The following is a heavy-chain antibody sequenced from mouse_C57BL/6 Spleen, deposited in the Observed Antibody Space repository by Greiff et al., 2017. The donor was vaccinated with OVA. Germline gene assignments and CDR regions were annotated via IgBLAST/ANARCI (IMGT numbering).Heavy chain of an antibody. V-gene: IGHV1-54*01. J-gene: IGHJ2*01. CDR2: INPGSGGT. Sequence: QVQLQQSGAELVRPGTSVKVSCKASGYAFTNYLIEWVKQRPGQGLEWIGVINPGSGGTNYNEKFKGKATLTADKSSSTAYMQLSSLTSEDSAVYFCASEGRSSYDYFDYWGQGTTLTVSS. CDR3: ASEGRSSYDYFDY. D-gene: IGHD1-1*01. CDR1: GYAFTNYL.